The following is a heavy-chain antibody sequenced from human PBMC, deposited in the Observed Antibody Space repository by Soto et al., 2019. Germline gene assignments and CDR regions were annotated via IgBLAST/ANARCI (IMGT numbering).Heavy chain of an antibody. V-gene: IGHV3-23*01. CDR3: AKDPRVVVNGPLDY. CDR2: ISGSGGST. Sequence: VGSLRLSCAASGFTFSSYAMSWVRQAPGKGLEWVSAISGSGGSTYYADSVKGRFTISRDNSKNTLYLQMNSLRAEDTAVYYCAKDPRVVVNGPLDYWGQGTLVTVSS. D-gene: IGHD3-22*01. CDR1: GFTFSSYA. J-gene: IGHJ4*02.